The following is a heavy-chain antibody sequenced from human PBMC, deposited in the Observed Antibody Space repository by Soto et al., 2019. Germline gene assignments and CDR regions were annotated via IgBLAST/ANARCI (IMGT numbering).Heavy chain of an antibody. CDR1: GFTFSTYW. J-gene: IGHJ6*02. Sequence: EVQLVESGGGLVQPGGSLRLSCAASGFTFSTYWMSWVRQAPGKGLEWVANIKTDESEKYYVDSVRGRFTTSRDNARNFIYLQMNSLTGEDTAVYYCTRVGYPFSLDVWGLGTSVTVSS. D-gene: IGHD5-12*01. V-gene: IGHV3-7*03. CDR3: TRVGYPFSLDV. CDR2: IKTDESEK.